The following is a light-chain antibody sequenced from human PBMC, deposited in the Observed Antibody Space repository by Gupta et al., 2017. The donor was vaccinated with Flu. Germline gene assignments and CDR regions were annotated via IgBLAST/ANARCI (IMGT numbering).Light chain of an antibody. V-gene: IGKV3-20*01. CDR1: QSVSSSY. Sequence: GTLLLSPGERATRSCRASQSVSSSYLAWYQQKPGQAPRLLIYGASSRATGIPDRFSGSGSGTEFTLTISRLEPEDFAVYYCQQDGSSPETFGQGTKVEIK. J-gene: IGKJ1*01. CDR2: GAS. CDR3: QQDGSSPET.